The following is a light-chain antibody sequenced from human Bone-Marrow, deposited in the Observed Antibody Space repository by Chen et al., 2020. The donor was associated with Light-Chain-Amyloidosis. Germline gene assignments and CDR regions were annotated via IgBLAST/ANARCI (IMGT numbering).Light chain of an antibody. J-gene: IGLJ2*01. CDR1: DLPTKE. CDR3: QSADSSGTYEVI. Sequence: SYELTQPPSVSVSPGQTATITCTGDDLPTKEAYWYQQKPGQAPVLVIHRDTERPSWISERFSGSSTGTTATLTISGVQAEDEADYHCQSADSSGTYEVIFGGGTKLTVL. CDR2: RDT. V-gene: IGLV3-25*03.